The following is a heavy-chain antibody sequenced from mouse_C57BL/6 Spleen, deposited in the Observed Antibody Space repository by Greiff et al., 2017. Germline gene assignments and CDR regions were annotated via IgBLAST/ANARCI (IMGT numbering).Heavy chain of an antibody. Sequence: EVKLVESGAGLVKPGGSLKLSCAASGFTFSSYAMSWVRQTPEKRLEWVAYISSGGDYIYYADTVKGRFTISRDNARNTLYLQMSSLKSEDTAMYYCTRAGHYYGYYFDYWGQGTTLTVSS. J-gene: IGHJ2*01. D-gene: IGHD1-2*01. V-gene: IGHV5-9-1*02. CDR2: ISSGGDYI. CDR3: TRAGHYYGYYFDY. CDR1: GFTFSSYA.